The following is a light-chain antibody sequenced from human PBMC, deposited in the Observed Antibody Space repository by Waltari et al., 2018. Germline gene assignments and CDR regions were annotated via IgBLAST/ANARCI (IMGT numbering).Light chain of an antibody. J-gene: IGKJ1*01. CDR3: HQYYSMPPT. CDR2: WAS. Sequence: DIVMTQSPDTLAVSLGERATINCKSSQSVLYSSNNKNNLAWYQQKPGQPPKLLIYWASTRESGVPDRFSGSGSATDFTLTISSLQAEDVAVYYCHQYYSMPPTFGQGTKVEIK. V-gene: IGKV4-1*01. CDR1: QSVLYSSNNKNN.